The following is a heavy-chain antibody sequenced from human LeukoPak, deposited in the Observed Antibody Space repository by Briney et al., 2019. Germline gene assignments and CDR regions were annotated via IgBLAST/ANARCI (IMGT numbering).Heavy chain of an antibody. J-gene: IGHJ3*01. V-gene: IGHV1-69*04. CDR2: IIPILGIA. CDR3: ARDSEYDSWSGYLSPL. D-gene: IGHD3-3*01. Sequence: SVKVSCKASGGTFSSYTISWVRQAPGQGLEWMGRIIPILGIANYAQKFQGRVTITADKSTSTAYMELSSLRSEDTAVYYCARDSEYDSWSGYLSPLWGQGTMVTVSS. CDR1: GGTFSSYT.